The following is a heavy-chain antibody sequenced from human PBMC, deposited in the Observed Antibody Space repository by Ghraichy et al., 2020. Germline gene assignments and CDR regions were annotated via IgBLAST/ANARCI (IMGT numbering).Heavy chain of an antibody. Sequence: SETLSLTCAVYGGSFSGYYWSWIRQPPGKGLEWIGEINHSGSTNYNPSLKSRVTISVDTSKNQFSLKLSSVTAADTAVYYCARSNVRVRGVIIKHIDYWGQGTLVTVSS. D-gene: IGHD3-10*01. CDR3: ARSNVRVRGVIIKHIDY. CDR1: GGSFSGYY. J-gene: IGHJ4*02. V-gene: IGHV4-34*01. CDR2: INHSGST.